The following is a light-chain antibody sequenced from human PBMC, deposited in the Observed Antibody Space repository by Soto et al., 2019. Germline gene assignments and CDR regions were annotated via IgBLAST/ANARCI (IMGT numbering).Light chain of an antibody. J-gene: IGLJ1*01. V-gene: IGLV2-14*01. CDR2: EVS. Sequence: QSALTQPASVSGSPGQAITISCTGTSSDVGAYKYVSWYQQHPGQAPKLMIYEVSNRPSGVSNRFSGYKSGNTASLTISGLQAEDEADYYCSSHTSSSTVYVFGTGTKLTVL. CDR3: SSHTSSSTVYV. CDR1: SSDVGAYKY.